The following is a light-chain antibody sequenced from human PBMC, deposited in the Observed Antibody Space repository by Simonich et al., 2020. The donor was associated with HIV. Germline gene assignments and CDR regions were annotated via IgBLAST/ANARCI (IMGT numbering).Light chain of an antibody. J-gene: IGLJ3*02. V-gene: IGLV1-44*01. CDR3: LAWDDSLNGWV. CDR1: SSNIGSNT. CDR2: SNN. Sequence: QSVLTQPPSASGTPGQRVTISCSGSSSNIGSNTVNWYQQLPGTAPKLLNNSNNQRPSGVPYRFSGSKSGTSASLAISGLQSEDEADYYCLAWDDSLNGWVFGGGTKLTVL.